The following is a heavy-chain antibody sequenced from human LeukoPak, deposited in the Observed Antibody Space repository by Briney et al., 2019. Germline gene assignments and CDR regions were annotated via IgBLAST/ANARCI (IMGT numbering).Heavy chain of an antibody. CDR1: GGSISSYY. V-gene: IGHV4-59*01. CDR2: IYYSGST. CDR3: ARSLLYDSPTGYFDY. D-gene: IGHD3-22*01. J-gene: IGHJ4*02. Sequence: PSETLSLTCTVSGGSISSYYWNWIRQPPGKGLEWTGYIYYSGSTNYNPSLKSRVTISVDTSKNQFSLKLSSVTAADTAVYYCARSLLYDSPTGYFDYWGQGTLVTVSS.